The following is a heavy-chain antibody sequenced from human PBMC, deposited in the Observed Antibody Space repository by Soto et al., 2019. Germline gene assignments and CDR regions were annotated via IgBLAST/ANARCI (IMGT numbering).Heavy chain of an antibody. D-gene: IGHD6-13*01. CDR3: ARAFSSWAGYYYYMEV. CDR1: GYTFTSYD. V-gene: IGHV1-8*01. Sequence: GASVKVSCKASGYTFTSYDINWVRQATGQGLEWMGWMNPNSGNTGYAQKFQGRVTMTRNTSISTAYMELSSLRSEDTAVYYCARAFSSWAGYYYYMEVWGKGTKVTVSS. J-gene: IGHJ6*03. CDR2: MNPNSGNT.